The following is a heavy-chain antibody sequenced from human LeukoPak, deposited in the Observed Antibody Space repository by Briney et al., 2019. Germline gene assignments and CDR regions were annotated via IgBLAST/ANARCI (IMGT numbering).Heavy chain of an antibody. V-gene: IGHV4-4*07. CDR3: ARDLAPYYDFWSGYYPPIYYSYYMDV. D-gene: IGHD3-3*01. CDR1: GGSISSYY. J-gene: IGHJ6*03. Sequence: PSETLSLTCTVSGGSISSYYWSWIRQPAGKGLEWIGRIYTSGSTNYNPSLKSRVTMSVDTSKNQFSLKLSSVTAADTAVYYCARDLAPYYDFWSGYYPPIYYSYYMDVWGKGTTVTVSS. CDR2: IYTSGST.